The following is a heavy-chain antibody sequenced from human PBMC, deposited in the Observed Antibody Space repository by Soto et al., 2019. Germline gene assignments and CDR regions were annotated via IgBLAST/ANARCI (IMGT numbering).Heavy chain of an antibody. CDR1: GGTFSSYA. CDR3: ARGGVDYYYGMDV. CDR2: IIPIFGTA. Sequence: GASVKVSCKASGGTFSSYAISWVRPAPGQGLEWMGGIIPIFGTANYAQKFQGRVTITADESTSTAYMELSSLRSEDTAVYYCARGGVDYYYGMDVWGQGTTVTVSS. J-gene: IGHJ6*02. D-gene: IGHD3-16*01. V-gene: IGHV1-69*13.